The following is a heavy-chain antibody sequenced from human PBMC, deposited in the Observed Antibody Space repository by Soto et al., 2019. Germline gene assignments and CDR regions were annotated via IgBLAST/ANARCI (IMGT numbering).Heavy chain of an antibody. Sequence: QVQLVQSGAEVKKPGASVKVSCKASGYTFTSYYMHWVRQAPGQGLEWMGIINPNSGGTNYAQKFQGRVTMTRDTSISTAYMELSRLRSDDTAVYYCARASGSSSRRNAFDIWGQGTMVTVSS. CDR1: GYTFTSYY. V-gene: IGHV1-2*02. D-gene: IGHD6-13*01. CDR3: ARASGSSSRRNAFDI. J-gene: IGHJ3*02. CDR2: INPNSGGT.